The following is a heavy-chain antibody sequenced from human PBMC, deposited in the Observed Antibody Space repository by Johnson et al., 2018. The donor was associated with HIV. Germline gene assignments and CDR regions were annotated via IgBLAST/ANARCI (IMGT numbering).Heavy chain of an antibody. D-gene: IGHD3-16*01. CDR3: ARGQGGAIPHDAFDI. Sequence: QEQLVESGGGLVKPGGSLRLSCAASGFTFSSFDMHWVRQAPGKGLEWVSGISWNGGSTGYADSVKGRFTISRDNAKNSLYLQMNSLRPEDTAVYYCARGQGGAIPHDAFDIWGQGTMVTVSS. CDR1: GFTFSSFD. J-gene: IGHJ3*02. V-gene: IGHV3-64*04. CDR2: ISWNGGST.